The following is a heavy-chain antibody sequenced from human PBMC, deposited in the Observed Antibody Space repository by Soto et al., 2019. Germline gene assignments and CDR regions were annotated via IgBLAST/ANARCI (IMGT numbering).Heavy chain of an antibody. CDR2: INHSENT. CDR1: GGSIGTSAYN. Sequence: PSETLSLTCAVSGGSIGTSAYNWGWIRQAPGKGLEWIGSINHSENTYLSPSLKDRVTMSVDTSKNSFSLKLRSATAADTGLYYCSRRAPEGFDPWGQGTLVTVSS. CDR3: SRRAPEGFDP. V-gene: IGHV4-39*01. J-gene: IGHJ5*02.